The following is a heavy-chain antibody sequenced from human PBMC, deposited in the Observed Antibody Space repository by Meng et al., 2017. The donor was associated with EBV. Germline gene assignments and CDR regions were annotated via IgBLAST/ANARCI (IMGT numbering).Heavy chain of an antibody. J-gene: IGHJ4*02. CDR2: FLPTLGAP. Sequence: QVEFVQCAAEVKKHGSAVKVSGKASGGPFRIYAISWVRQAPGQGLEWLGGFLPTLGAPNYAQKFHGRVSITADESTSTHYMDLSSLRSEDTAVYYCASESGRGYTPDYWGQGTLVTVSS. CDR3: ASESGRGYTPDY. V-gene: IGHV1-69*01. D-gene: IGHD3-10*01. CDR1: GGPFRIYA.